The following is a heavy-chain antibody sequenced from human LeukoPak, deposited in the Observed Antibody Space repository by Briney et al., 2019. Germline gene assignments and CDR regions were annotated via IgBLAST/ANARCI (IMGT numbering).Heavy chain of an antibody. D-gene: IGHD4-17*01. CDR1: GFTFSSYS. V-gene: IGHV3-21*01. Sequence: PGGSLRLSCAASGFTFSSYSKNWVRQAPGKGLEWVSSISTTSSFIYYADSVKGRFTVSRDYAKNSLFLQMTSLRAEDTAVYYCARVAYGDYYFDYWGQGTLVTVSS. CDR2: ISTTSSFI. J-gene: IGHJ4*02. CDR3: ARVAYGDYYFDY.